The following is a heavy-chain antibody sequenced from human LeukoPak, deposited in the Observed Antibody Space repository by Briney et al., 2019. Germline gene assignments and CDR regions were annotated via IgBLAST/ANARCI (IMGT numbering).Heavy chain of an antibody. V-gene: IGHV4-4*02. CDR2: IYHSGTT. CDR3: AVTSSGYIRSDY. D-gene: IGHD3-22*01. CDR1: GGSISSSNW. Sequence: SETLSLTCAVSGGSISSSNWWSWVRQPPGKGLEWIGEIYHSGTTNYNPSLKSRVTISVDKSNNQFSLTLSSVTAADTAVYYCAVTSSGYIRSDYWGQGTLVTVSS. J-gene: IGHJ4*02.